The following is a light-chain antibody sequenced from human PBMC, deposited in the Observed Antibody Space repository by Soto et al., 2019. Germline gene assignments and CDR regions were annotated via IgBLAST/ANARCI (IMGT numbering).Light chain of an antibody. CDR3: RQYGDSLPT. Sequence: EVVLTQSPGTLSLSPGDRVTVSCRASQNVSKYLAWYQQKPGQAPRLVIYGAGTRVTGVPDRFSGSGSGTDFSLTIHSLVSDDYAVYYGRQYGDSLPTFGGGTNLEI. J-gene: IGKJ4*02. CDR1: QNVSKY. V-gene: IGKV3-20*01. CDR2: GAG.